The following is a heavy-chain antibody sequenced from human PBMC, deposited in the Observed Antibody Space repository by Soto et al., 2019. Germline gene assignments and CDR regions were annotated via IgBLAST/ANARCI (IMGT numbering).Heavy chain of an antibody. CDR3: ARVYDFLSGYYLGYYYYMDV. CDR2: MNPNSGNT. D-gene: IGHD3-3*01. V-gene: IGHV1-8*01. J-gene: IGHJ6*03. CDR1: GYTFTSYD. Sequence: QVQLVQSGAEVKKPGASVKVSCKASGYTFTSYDINWVRQATGQGLEWMGWMNPNSGNTGYAQKFQGRVTMTRNTSINTAYMELSSLRSEDTAVYYCARVYDFLSGYYLGYYYYMDVWGKGTTVTVSS.